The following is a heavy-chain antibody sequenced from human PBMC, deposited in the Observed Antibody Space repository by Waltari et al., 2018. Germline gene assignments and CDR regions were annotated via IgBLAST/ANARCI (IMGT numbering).Heavy chain of an antibody. J-gene: IGHJ5*02. CDR3: VRDYGDDYGDYYWFDP. CDR1: GGTFSSYA. D-gene: IGHD4-17*01. Sequence: QVQLVQSGAEVKKPGSSVKVSCKASGGTFSSYAISWVRQAPGQGLEWMGGIIPILGIANYAQKFQGRVTITADKSTSTAYMELSSLRSEDTAVYYCVRDYGDDYGDYYWFDPWGQGTLVTVSS. V-gene: IGHV1-69*10. CDR2: IIPILGIA.